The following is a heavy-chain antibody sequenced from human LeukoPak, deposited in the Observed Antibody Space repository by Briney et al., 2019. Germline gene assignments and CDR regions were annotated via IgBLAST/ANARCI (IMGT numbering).Heavy chain of an antibody. D-gene: IGHD3-10*01. J-gene: IGHJ3*02. CDR3: ARDPVYGSGYHDAFDI. CDR2: ISSSSSTI. V-gene: IGHV3-48*04. CDR1: GFTFSSYS. Sequence: PGGSLRLSCAASGFTFSSYSMNWVRQAPGKGLEWVSYISSSSSTIYYADSVKGRFTISRDNAKNTLYLQMSSLRAEDTAVYYCARDPVYGSGYHDAFDIWGQGTMVTVSS.